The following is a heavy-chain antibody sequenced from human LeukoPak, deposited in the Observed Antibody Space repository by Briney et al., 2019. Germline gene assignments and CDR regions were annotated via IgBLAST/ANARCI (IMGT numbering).Heavy chain of an antibody. CDR1: GGSISSGGYY. J-gene: IGHJ4*02. Sequence: SETLSLTCTVSGGSISSGGYYWSWIRQHPGKGLEWIGYIYYSGSTYYNPSLKSRVTISVDTSKNQFSLKLSSVTAADTAVYYCAREDRGVFDYWGQGTVVTVSS. CDR3: AREDRGVFDY. D-gene: IGHD3-10*01. V-gene: IGHV4-31*03. CDR2: IYYSGST.